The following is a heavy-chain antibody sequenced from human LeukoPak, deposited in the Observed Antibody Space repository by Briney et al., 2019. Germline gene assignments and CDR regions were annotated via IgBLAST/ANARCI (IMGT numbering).Heavy chain of an antibody. D-gene: IGHD2-15*01. Sequence: ASVKVSCKASGYIFSTYGINWVRQAPGQGLEWMGWISAYNGDTNYAQNVQDRVTMTTDTSTNTAYMELRSLRSDDTAVYYCARGCSGGSCHIYYYYYGMDVWGQGTTVTVSS. J-gene: IGHJ6*02. CDR1: GYIFSTYG. CDR2: ISAYNGDT. CDR3: ARGCSGGSCHIYYYYYGMDV. V-gene: IGHV1-18*01.